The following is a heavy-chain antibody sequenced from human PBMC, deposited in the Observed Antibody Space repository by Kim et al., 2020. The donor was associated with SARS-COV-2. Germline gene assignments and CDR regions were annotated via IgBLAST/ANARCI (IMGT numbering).Heavy chain of an antibody. J-gene: IGHJ4*02. Sequence: YSSSVHGRFTLSRDNSKNTLDLQMNSLRAEDTAVYYCTKQSSYGGGAFDYWGQGTLVTVSS. V-gene: IGHV3-30*02. CDR3: TKQSSYGGGAFDY. D-gene: IGHD3-16*01.